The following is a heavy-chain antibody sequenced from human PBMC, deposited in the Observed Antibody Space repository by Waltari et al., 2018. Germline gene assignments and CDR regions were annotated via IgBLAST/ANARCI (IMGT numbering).Heavy chain of an antibody. V-gene: IGHV3-48*04. Sequence: EVQLVESGGGLVQPGGSLRLSCAASGFTFSSYIMNWVRQAPGKGLEWVSYISRSSSTIYYADSVKGRFTISRDNAKNSLYLQMNSLRAEDTAVYYCARGAFWSGYDAFDIWGQGTMVTVSS. CDR2: ISRSSSTI. CDR1: GFTFSSYI. D-gene: IGHD3-3*01. CDR3: ARGAFWSGYDAFDI. J-gene: IGHJ3*02.